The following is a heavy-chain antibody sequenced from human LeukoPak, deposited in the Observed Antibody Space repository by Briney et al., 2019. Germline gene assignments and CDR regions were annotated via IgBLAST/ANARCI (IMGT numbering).Heavy chain of an antibody. CDR3: ARRGSGSRYYFDY. Sequence: SETLSLTCTVSGHSISSGYYWGWIRQPPGKGLEWIGSIYHSGSTYYNPSLKSRVTISVDTSKNQFSLKLSSVTAADTAVYYCARRGSGSRYYFDYWGQGTLVTVSS. CDR2: IYHSGST. J-gene: IGHJ4*02. V-gene: IGHV4-38-2*02. CDR1: GHSISSGYY. D-gene: IGHD1-26*01.